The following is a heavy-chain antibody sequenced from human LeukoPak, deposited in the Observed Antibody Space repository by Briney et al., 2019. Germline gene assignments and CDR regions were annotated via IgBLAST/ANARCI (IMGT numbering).Heavy chain of an antibody. V-gene: IGHV4-34*12. Sequence: KPSETLSLTCAVYGGSFSGYYWSWIRKPPGKGLEWIGEIVHSGNTKYNPSLKSRVTISVDTSKNQFSLNLTSVTAADTAVYYCARFGSSTWYKGAFDIWGQGTMVTVAS. CDR1: GGSFSGYY. CDR3: ARFGSSTWYKGAFDI. J-gene: IGHJ3*02. D-gene: IGHD6-13*01. CDR2: IVHSGNT.